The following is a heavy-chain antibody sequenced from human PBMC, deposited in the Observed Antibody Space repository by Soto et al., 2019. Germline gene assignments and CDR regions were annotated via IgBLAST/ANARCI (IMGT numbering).Heavy chain of an antibody. J-gene: IGHJ4*02. V-gene: IGHV3-23*01. CDR3: ARGSSSWYFDY. CDR1: GFTFSSYA. Sequence: EVQLLESGGGLVQPGGSLRLSCAASGFTFSSYAMNWVRQAPGKGLEWVSVISGSDGSTYYEDSVKGRFTISRDNSKNPLNLQKNSLRAEDTAVYYCARGSSSWYFDYWGQGTLVTVSS. CDR2: ISGSDGST. D-gene: IGHD6-13*01.